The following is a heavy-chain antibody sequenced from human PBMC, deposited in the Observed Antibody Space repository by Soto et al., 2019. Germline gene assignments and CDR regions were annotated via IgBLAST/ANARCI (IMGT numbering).Heavy chain of an antibody. V-gene: IGHV5-51*01. D-gene: IGHD6-13*01. J-gene: IGHJ4*01. CDR2: IYPGDYET. CDR1: GYTFSNFW. Sequence: PGESLKISCQCSGYTFSNFWIAWVRQLPGKGLEWMGIIYPGDYETRYSPSFHGKVTISADRSIGTAYLQWSSLEASDSAFYFCANCPRSSPYFDYWGQGALVTVSS. CDR3: ANCPRSSPYFDY.